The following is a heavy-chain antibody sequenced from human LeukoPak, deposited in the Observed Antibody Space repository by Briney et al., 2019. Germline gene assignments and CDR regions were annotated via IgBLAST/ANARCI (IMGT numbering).Heavy chain of an antibody. CDR3: ARAHSGSPFDY. CDR2: INPSSGAT. V-gene: IGHV1-2*02. CDR1: GYTFTGYY. Sequence: ASETVSCKASGYTFTGYYIHWVRQAPGQGLEWMGWINPSSGATHYAQKFQDRVTVTRDTSINTAYMELGRLRSDDTAVYYCARAHSGSPFDYWGQGTLVTVSS. J-gene: IGHJ4*02. D-gene: IGHD3-22*01.